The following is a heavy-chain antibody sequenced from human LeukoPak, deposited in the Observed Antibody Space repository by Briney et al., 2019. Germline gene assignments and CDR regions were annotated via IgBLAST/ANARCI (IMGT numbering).Heavy chain of an antibody. Sequence: AAVKVSCTASGSTFTSSRISLERQPPAPGLERMGWISAYNGNTNYAQKLQGRVTMTTDTYTSTGYMELRSLRADDTAVYHCAREGYSSGSSDYWGQGTLVTVSS. J-gene: IGHJ4*02. D-gene: IGHD6-19*01. CDR3: AREGYSSGSSDY. CDR1: GSTFTSSR. V-gene: IGHV1-18*04. CDR2: ISAYNGNT.